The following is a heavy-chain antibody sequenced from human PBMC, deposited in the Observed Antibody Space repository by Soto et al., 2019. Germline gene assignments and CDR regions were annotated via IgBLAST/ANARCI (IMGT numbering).Heavy chain of an antibody. D-gene: IGHD3-10*01. CDR3: VRYRDYYYGMDV. V-gene: IGHV1-8*01. CDR1: GYTFTSYD. J-gene: IGHJ6*02. CDR2: VNVNTGYT. Sequence: QVQLVQAGAEVKKPGASVKVSCKASGYTFTSYDIHLVRQATGQGLEWMGWVNVNTGYTDSAPWFRGRVTLTKTTSITTAYMELSSLTSEATAVYYCVRYRDYYYGMDVWGQGTTVTVSS.